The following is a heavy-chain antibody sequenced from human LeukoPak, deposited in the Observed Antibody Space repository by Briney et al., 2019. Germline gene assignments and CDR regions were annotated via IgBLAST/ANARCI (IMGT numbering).Heavy chain of an antibody. CDR2: IKQDGSEK. CDR3: ARASHYDFWSGVDY. V-gene: IGHV3-7*01. Sequence: PGGSLRLSCAASGFTFSSYWMSWVRQAPGKGLEWVANIKQDGSEKYYVDSVKGRFTISRDNAKNSLYLQMNSLRAEDTAVYYCARASHYDFWSGVDYWGQGTLVTVSS. D-gene: IGHD3-3*01. CDR1: GFTFSSYW. J-gene: IGHJ4*02.